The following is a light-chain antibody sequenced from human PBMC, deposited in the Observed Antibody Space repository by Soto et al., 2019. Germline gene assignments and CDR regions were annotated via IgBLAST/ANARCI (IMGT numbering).Light chain of an antibody. CDR3: QQYGSSLWT. CDR2: GAS. V-gene: IGKV3-20*01. CDR1: QSISSSY. Sequence: EIVLAQSPGTPSLSPGERATPSCRASQSISSSYLAWYQQKPGQAPRLLIYGASSRASGIPDRFSGSGSGTDFTLTISRLEPEDFAVYYCQQYGSSLWTFGQGTKVDIK. J-gene: IGKJ1*01.